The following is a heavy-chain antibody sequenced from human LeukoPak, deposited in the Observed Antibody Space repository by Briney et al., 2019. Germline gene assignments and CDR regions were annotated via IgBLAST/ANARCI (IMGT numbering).Heavy chain of an antibody. CDR3: ARDRGFYGGNSEASFDY. Sequence: SETLSLTCTVSGGSISSYYWSWIRQPAGKGLEWIGRIYTSGSTNYNPSLKSRVTMSVDTSKNQFSLKLSSVSAADTAVYYCARDRGFYGGNSEASFDYWGQGTLVTVSS. J-gene: IGHJ4*02. CDR1: GGSISSYY. V-gene: IGHV4-4*07. CDR2: IYTSGST. D-gene: IGHD4-23*01.